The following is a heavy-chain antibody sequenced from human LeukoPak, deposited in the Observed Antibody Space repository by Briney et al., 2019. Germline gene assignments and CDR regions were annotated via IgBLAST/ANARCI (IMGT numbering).Heavy chain of an antibody. CDR2: IYSGGST. J-gene: IGHJ4*02. D-gene: IGHD5-12*01. Sequence: GGSLRLSCAASGFIFSSYRMSWVRQAPGKGLEWVSLIYSGGSTYYADSVKGRFTISRDNSKNTLYLQMNSLRAEDTAVYYCAGGPSGYHNTGGQGTLVTVSS. CDR1: GFIFSSYR. V-gene: IGHV3-66*01. CDR3: AGGPSGYHNT.